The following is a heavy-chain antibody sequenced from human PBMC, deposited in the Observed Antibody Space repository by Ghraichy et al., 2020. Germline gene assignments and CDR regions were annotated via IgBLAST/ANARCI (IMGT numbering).Heavy chain of an antibody. CDR3: GKVITNTWYYFDY. V-gene: IGHV3-23*01. Sequence: GESLKISCAASGFTFSSNAMSWVRQAPGKGLEWVSDISGGGDRTYYADSVRGRFTISRDNSKNTLYLQMNSLRAEDTAVYYCGKVITNTWYYFDYWGQGSLVTVSS. CDR1: GFTFSSNA. CDR2: ISGGGDRT. J-gene: IGHJ4*02. D-gene: IGHD2-2*01.